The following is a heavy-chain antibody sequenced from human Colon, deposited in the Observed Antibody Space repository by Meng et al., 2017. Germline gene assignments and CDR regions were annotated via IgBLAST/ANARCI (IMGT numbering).Heavy chain of an antibody. CDR1: GGSVISNSYY. CDR2: IYYSGST. CDR3: ARDSGYDKNWFDP. D-gene: IGHD5-12*01. J-gene: IGHJ5*01. Sequence: VLVQESGPGLVRPSETLSLTCTVSGGSVISNSYYWSWIRQPPGKGLEWIGFIYYSGSTNYNPSLKSRVTISVDTSKNQFSLKVSSVTAADTAVYYCARDSGYDKNWFDPWGQGTLVTVSS. V-gene: IGHV4-61*01.